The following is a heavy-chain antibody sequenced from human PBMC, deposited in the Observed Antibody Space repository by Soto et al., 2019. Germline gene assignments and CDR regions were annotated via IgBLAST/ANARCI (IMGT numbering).Heavy chain of an antibody. Sequence: SVKVSCKASGGTFSSYAISWVRQAPGQGLEWMGGIIPIFGTANYAQKFQGRVTITADKSTSTAYMELSSLRSEDTAVYYCARSIYCSSTSCLYYFDYWGQGTLVTVSS. CDR1: GGTFSSYA. V-gene: IGHV1-69*06. CDR2: IIPIFGTA. J-gene: IGHJ4*02. D-gene: IGHD2-2*01. CDR3: ARSIYCSSTSCLYYFDY.